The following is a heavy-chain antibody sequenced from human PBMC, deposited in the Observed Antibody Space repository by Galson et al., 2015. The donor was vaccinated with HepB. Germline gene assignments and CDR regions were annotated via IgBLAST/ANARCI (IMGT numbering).Heavy chain of an antibody. Sequence: SLRLSCAASGFTFSSYGMHWVRQAPGKGLEWVAVISYDGSNKYYADSVKGRFTISRDNSKNTLYLQMNSLRAEDTAVYYCAKEFSGRGATGYFDYWGQGTLVTVSS. J-gene: IGHJ4*02. CDR1: GFTFSSYG. CDR2: ISYDGSNK. D-gene: IGHD3-10*01. CDR3: AKEFSGRGATGYFDY. V-gene: IGHV3-30*18.